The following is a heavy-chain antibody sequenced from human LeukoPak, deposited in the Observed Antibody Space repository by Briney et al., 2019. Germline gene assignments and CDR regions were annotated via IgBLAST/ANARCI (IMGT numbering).Heavy chain of an antibody. CDR2: IYNSGST. CDR1: GFTVGYNY. CDR3: ARRSNPPGRIDH. Sequence: GGSLRLSCAASGFTVGYNYMTWVRQAPGKGLEWVSVIYNSGSTYYADSVKGRFTISRDNSKNTMYLQMNSLKGEDTAVYYCARRSNPPGRIDHWGQGTLVTVSS. D-gene: IGHD1-14*01. J-gene: IGHJ4*02. V-gene: IGHV3-66*04.